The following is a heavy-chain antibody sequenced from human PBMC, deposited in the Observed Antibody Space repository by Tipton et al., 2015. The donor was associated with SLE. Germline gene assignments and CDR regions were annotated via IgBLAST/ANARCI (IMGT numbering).Heavy chain of an antibody. CDR1: GGSISSYY. D-gene: IGHD3-10*01. Sequence: TLSLTCTVSGGSISSYYWSWIRQPPGKGLEWIGYIYYSGSTNYNPSLKSRVTISVDTSKNQFSLKLSSVTAADTAVYYCAKDGGMVRGPIGRHAFDIWGQGTMVTVSS. J-gene: IGHJ3*02. CDR2: IYYSGST. V-gene: IGHV4-59*01. CDR3: AKDGGMVRGPIGRHAFDI.